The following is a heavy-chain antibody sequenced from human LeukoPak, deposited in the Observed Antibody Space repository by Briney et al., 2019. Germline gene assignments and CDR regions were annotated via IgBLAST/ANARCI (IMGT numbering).Heavy chain of an antibody. CDR2: ISGSGGNT. V-gene: IGHV3-23*01. CDR3: VRDHSGWSLDP. CDR1: GFTFSRNG. D-gene: IGHD6-19*01. Sequence: GGSLRLSCAASGFTFSRNGMTWVRQAPGKGLEWVSAISGSGGNTYYADSVKGRFTISRDNSKNTLYLQMNSLRAEDTAVYYCVRDHSGWSLDPWGQGTLVTVSS. J-gene: IGHJ5*02.